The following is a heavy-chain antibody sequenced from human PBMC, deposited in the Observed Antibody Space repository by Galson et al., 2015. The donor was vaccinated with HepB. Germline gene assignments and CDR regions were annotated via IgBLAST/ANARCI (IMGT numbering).Heavy chain of an antibody. CDR2: INHSGGT. CDR1: GGSFSGYY. CDR3: ARVDADCSGGSCYSRVDP. D-gene: IGHD2-15*01. J-gene: IGHJ5*02. V-gene: IGHV4-34*01. Sequence: SETLSLTCAVYGGSFSGYYWSWIRQPPGKGLEWIGEINHSGGTNYNPSLKSRVTISVDTSKNQFSLKLSSVTAADTAVYYCARVDADCSGGSCYSRVDPWGQGTLVTVSS.